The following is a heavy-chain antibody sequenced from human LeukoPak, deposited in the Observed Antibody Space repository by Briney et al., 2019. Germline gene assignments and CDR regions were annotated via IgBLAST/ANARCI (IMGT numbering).Heavy chain of an antibody. Sequence: PSETLSLTCTVSGGSISSSSYYWGWIRQPPGKGLEWIGSIYYSGSTYYNPSLKSRVTISVDTSKNQFSLKLSSVTAADTAVYYCARRGLYGDYFDYWGQGTLVTVSS. CDR2: IYYSGST. CDR1: GGSISSSSYY. CDR3: ARRGLYGDYFDY. V-gene: IGHV4-39*07. J-gene: IGHJ4*02. D-gene: IGHD4-17*01.